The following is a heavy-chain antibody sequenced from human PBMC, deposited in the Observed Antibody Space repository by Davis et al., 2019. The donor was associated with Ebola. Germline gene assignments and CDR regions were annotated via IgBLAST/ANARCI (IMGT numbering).Heavy chain of an antibody. V-gene: IGHV1-3*01. D-gene: IGHD3-3*01. CDR2: INAGNGNT. Sequence: ASVKVSCKASGYTFTSYYMHRVRQAPGQRLEWMGWINAGNGNTKYSQNFQGRVTITRDTSASTAYMELSSLRSEDSAVYYCARDTIFGVVLIRGADLDYWGPGTLVTVSS. CDR1: GYTFTSYY. J-gene: IGHJ4*02. CDR3: ARDTIFGVVLIRGADLDY.